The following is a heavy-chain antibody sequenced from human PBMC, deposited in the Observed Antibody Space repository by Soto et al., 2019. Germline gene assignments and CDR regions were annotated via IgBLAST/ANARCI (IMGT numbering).Heavy chain of an antibody. CDR3: ATYGSGTSKPTTFAY. V-gene: IGHV4-31*01. CDR1: GGSISSGGYY. Sequence: QVQLQESGPGLVKPSQTLSLTCTVSGGSISSGGYYWSWIRQHPGKGLEWIGYIYYSGSTYYNPSLQISHTLSVDTSKNQSSLKLRSVTAPSAAVYYCATYGSGTSKPTTFAYWGQGTLVTVSS. CDR2: IYYSGST. D-gene: IGHD3-10*01. J-gene: IGHJ4*02.